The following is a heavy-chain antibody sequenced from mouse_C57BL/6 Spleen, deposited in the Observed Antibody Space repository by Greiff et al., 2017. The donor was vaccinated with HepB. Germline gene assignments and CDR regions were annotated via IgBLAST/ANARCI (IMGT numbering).Heavy chain of an antibody. Sequence: EVKLQESGGGLVKPGGSLKLSCAASGFTFSDYGMHWVRQAPEKGLEWVAYISSGSSTIDYADTVKGRFTISRDNAKNTLFLQMTSLRSEDTAMYYCANAHYGSSYDYAMDYWGQGTSVTVSS. V-gene: IGHV5-17*01. CDR2: ISSGSSTI. CDR1: GFTFSDYG. CDR3: ANAHYGSSYDYAMDY. D-gene: IGHD1-1*01. J-gene: IGHJ4*01.